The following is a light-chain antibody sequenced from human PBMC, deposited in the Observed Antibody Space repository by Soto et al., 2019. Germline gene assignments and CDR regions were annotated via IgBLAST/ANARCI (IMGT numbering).Light chain of an antibody. J-gene: IGKJ2*01. V-gene: IGKV3-15*01. CDR1: QSISRN. Sequence: EIVMTQSPATLSVSPGESATLSCRASQSISRNLAGYQQKPGQAPRLLIHRASIRATGVPARFSGSGSGTECSLSISSLQSEDSAVYYWQQYENWPPYTIGQGSKLEIK. CDR3: QQYENWPPYT. CDR2: RAS.